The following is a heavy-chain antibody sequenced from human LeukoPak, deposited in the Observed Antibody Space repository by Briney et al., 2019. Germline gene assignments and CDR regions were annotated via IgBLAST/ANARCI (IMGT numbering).Heavy chain of an antibody. V-gene: IGHV1-69*05. J-gene: IGHJ4*02. Sequence: ASVKVSFKASGGTFTSYAIGWVRQAPAQGLEWMGRIIPIFGTANNAQKFQGRVTITTDESTTTAYMELRSLTSEDTVVYYFARVWEMGYFDYWGQETLVTVSP. CDR2: IIPIFGTA. CDR1: GGTFTSYA. D-gene: IGHD5-24*01. CDR3: ARVWEMGYFDY.